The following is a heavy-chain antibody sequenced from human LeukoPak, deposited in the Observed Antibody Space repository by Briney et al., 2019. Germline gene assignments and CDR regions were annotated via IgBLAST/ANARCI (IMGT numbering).Heavy chain of an antibody. J-gene: IGHJ4*02. V-gene: IGHV4-59*01. Sequence: SETLSLTCTVSGGSISSYYWSWIRQPPGKGLEWIGYIYYSGSTNYNPSLKSRVTISVDTSKNQFSLKLSSVTAADTAVYYCARDHGTNGVCYLDYWAREPCHRLL. CDR2: IYYSGST. CDR1: GGSISSYY. D-gene: IGHD2-8*01. CDR3: ARDHGTNGVCYLDY.